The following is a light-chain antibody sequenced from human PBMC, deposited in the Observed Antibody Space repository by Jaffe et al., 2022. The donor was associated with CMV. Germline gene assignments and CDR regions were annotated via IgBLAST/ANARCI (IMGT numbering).Light chain of an antibody. V-gene: IGKV1-5*03. CDR3: QQYHSYPLT. Sequence: DIQMTQSPSTLSASVGDSVTITCRASQSISQWLAWYQQKPGKAPNLLIYKASSLESGVPSRFSGSGSGTEFTLTISSLQPDDFATYYCQQYHSYPLTFGGGTKVEIK. CDR2: KAS. CDR1: QSISQW. J-gene: IGKJ4*01.